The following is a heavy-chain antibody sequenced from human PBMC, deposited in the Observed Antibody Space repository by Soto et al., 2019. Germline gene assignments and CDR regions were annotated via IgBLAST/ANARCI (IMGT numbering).Heavy chain of an antibody. V-gene: IGHV1-69*13. CDR1: GYSFTRYG. D-gene: IGHD4-17*01. Sequence: SVKVSCKASGYSFTRYGISWVRQAPGQGLEWKGGIIPIFGTANYAQKFQGRVTITADESTSTAYMELSSLRSEDTAVYYCAIKGVTTFYYWGQGTLVTVSS. J-gene: IGHJ4*02. CDR3: AIKGVTTFYY. CDR2: IIPIFGTA.